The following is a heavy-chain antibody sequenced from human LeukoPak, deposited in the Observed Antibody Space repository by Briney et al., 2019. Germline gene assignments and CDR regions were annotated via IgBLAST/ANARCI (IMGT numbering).Heavy chain of an antibody. V-gene: IGHV1-69*04. CDR1: GGTFSSYA. CDR3: ARLAAAAGTTFDY. Sequence: GASVKVSCKASGGTFSSYAISWVRQAPGQGLEWMGRIIPILGIANYAQKFQGRVTITADKSTSTAYMELSSLRSEDTAVYYCARLAAAAGTTFDYWGQGTLVTVSS. J-gene: IGHJ4*02. D-gene: IGHD6-13*01. CDR2: IIPILGIA.